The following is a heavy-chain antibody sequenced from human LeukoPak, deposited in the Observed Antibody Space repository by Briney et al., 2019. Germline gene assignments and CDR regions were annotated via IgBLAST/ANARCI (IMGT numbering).Heavy chain of an antibody. CDR1: GFTFRSYG. V-gene: IGHV3-30*02. J-gene: IGHJ4*02. CDR2: IWYDEITK. Sequence: PGGSLRLSCVASGFTFRSYGIHWVRQAPGKGLEWLAFIWYDEITKNYEDSVKGRFTISRDNSKNTLYVQMNSLRPDDTAVYYCAKDSSDYYFDYWGQGTLVTVSS. D-gene: IGHD3-22*01. CDR3: AKDSSDYYFDY.